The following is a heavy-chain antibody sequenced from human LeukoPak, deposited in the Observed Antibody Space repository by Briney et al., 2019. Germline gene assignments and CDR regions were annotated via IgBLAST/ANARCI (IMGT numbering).Heavy chain of an antibody. D-gene: IGHD6-19*01. CDR3: ARIAGGQWLVFYFDY. Sequence: SETLSLTCTVSGGSISSYYWGWIRQPPGKGLEWIGSIYYSGSTYYNPSLKSRVTISVDTSKNQFSLKLSSVTAADTAVYYCARIAGGQWLVFYFDYWGQGTLVTVSS. CDR1: GGSISSYY. J-gene: IGHJ4*02. V-gene: IGHV4-39*01. CDR2: IYYSGST.